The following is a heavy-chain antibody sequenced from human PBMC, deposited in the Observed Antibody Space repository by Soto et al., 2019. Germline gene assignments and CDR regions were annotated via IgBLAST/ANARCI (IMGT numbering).Heavy chain of an antibody. V-gene: IGHV2-5*02. CDR3: ARSLWFGELH. Sequence: QITLKESGPTLVKPTQTLTLTCSFSGFSISTTGVGVGWIRQSPGKALEWLAIIYWDNDKRYSPSLKSRVTITQDTSKTPVVLTVTNMDPVDTATYYCARSLWFGELHWGQGDLFTVPS. CDR1: GFSISTTGVG. J-gene: IGHJ4*02. D-gene: IGHD3-10*01. CDR2: IYWDNDK.